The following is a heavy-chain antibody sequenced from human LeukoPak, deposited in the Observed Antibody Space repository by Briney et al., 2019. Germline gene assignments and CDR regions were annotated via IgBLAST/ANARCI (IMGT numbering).Heavy chain of an antibody. CDR3: ARGLPPVMKYYFDY. CDR2: MWYDGSNK. V-gene: IGHV3-33*08. CDR1: GFTFSSYA. J-gene: IGHJ4*02. Sequence: PGGSLRLSCAASGFTFSSYAMSWVRQAPGKGLEWVAXMWYDGSNKYYADSVKGRFTISRDDSKNTLYLQMNSLRAEDTAMYYCARGLPPVMKYYFDYWGQGALVTVSS. D-gene: IGHD4-11*01.